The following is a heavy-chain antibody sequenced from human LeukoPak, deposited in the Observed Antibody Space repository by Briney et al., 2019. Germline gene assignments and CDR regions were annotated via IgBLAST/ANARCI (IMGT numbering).Heavy chain of an antibody. D-gene: IGHD2-21*02. CDR2: IYYSGST. CDR1: GGSISSYY. Sequence: SETLSLTCTVSGGSISSYYWSWIRQPPGKGLEWIGSIYYSGSTYYNPSLKSRVTISVDTSKNQFSLKLSSVTAADTAVYYCARAPLLSDYYFDYWGQGTLVTVSS. V-gene: IGHV4-39*07. CDR3: ARAPLLSDYYFDY. J-gene: IGHJ4*02.